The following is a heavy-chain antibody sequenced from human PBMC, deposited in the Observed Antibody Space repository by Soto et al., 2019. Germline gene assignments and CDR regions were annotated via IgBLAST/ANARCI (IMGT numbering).Heavy chain of an antibody. CDR1: GGSISSSNW. Sequence: SETLFLTCAVSGGSISSSNWWSWGRQPPGKGLEWIGEIYHSGSTNYNPSLKSRVTISVDRSKNQFSLKLSSVTVADTAVYYCLGGYGTSYDYWGQGTLVTVSS. D-gene: IGHD5-12*01. CDR2: IYHSGST. J-gene: IGHJ4*02. CDR3: LGGYGTSYDY. V-gene: IGHV4-4*02.